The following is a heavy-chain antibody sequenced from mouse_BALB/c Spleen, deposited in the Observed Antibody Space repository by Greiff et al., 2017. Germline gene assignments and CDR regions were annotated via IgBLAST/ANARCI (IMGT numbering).Heavy chain of an antibody. CDR1: GFTFSSYG. V-gene: IGHV5-6-3*01. Sequence: DVQLVESGAGLVQPGGSLKLSCAASGFTFSSYGMSWVRQTPDKRLELVATINSNGGSTYYPDSVKGRFTISRDNAKNTLYLQMSSLKSEDTAMYYCARVGTYDWFAYWGQGTLVTVSA. J-gene: IGHJ3*01. CDR3: ARVGTYDWFAY. CDR2: INSNGGST. D-gene: IGHD2-12*01.